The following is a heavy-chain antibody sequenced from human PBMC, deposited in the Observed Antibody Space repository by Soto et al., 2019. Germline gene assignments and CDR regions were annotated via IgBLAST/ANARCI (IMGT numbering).Heavy chain of an antibody. CDR1: GCTFTDYY. CDR3: AKLAYYHYAMDV. CDR2: ISPKSGDT. V-gene: IGHV1-2*02. Sequence: ASVKVSCKASGCTFTDYYLHWVRQAPGQGLQWMGWISPKSGDTKYAQNLQGRVTMTRDTSIGATYMELSSLTSDDTAVYYCAKLAYYHYAMDVWGQGTTVTVSS. J-gene: IGHJ6*02.